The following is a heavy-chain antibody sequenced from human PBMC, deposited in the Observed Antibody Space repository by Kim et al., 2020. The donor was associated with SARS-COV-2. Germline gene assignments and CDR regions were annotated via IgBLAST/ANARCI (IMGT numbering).Heavy chain of an antibody. D-gene: IGHD3-3*01. Sequence: PSLKSRVTISVDTSKNQCSLKLSSVTAADTAVYYCARITIFGDRKYYFDYWGQGTLVTVSS. CDR3: ARITIFGDRKYYFDY. J-gene: IGHJ4*02. V-gene: IGHV4-34*01.